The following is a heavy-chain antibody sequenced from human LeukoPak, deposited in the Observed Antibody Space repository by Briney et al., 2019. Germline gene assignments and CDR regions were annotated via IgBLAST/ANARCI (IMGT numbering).Heavy chain of an antibody. CDR3: ARDVAPIKYGSSGYYYPYYYYYYMDV. CDR2: IYSGGST. V-gene: IGHV3-53*01. CDR1: GFTVSSNY. Sequence: PGGSLRLSCAASGFTVSSNYMSWVRQAPGKGLEWVSVIYSGGSTYYADSVKGRFTISRDNSKNTLYLQMNSLRAEDTAVYYCARDVAPIKYGSSGYYYPYYYYYYMDVWGKGTTVTVSS. D-gene: IGHD3-22*01. J-gene: IGHJ6*03.